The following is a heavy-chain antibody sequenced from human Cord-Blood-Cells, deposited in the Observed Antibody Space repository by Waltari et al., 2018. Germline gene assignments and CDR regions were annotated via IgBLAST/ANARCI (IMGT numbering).Heavy chain of an antibody. CDR1: GYTFTGSY. J-gene: IGHJ4*02. CDR2: INPNSGGT. CDR3: ARVLWFGELVNFDY. V-gene: IGHV1-2*02. D-gene: IGHD3-10*01. Sequence: QVQLVPSGAEVKKPGASVTVSCKASGYTFTGSYMHWVRQAPGQGLEWMGWINPNSGGTNYAQKFQGRVTMTRDTSISTAYMELSRLRSDDTAVYYCARVLWFGELVNFDYWGQGTLVTVSS.